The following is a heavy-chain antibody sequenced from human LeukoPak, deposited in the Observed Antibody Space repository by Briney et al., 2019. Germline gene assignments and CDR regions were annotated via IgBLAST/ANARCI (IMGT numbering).Heavy chain of an antibody. CDR3: ARDRNTDFWSGYYTNYFDY. D-gene: IGHD3-3*01. CDR2: IKQDGSEK. CDR1: RFTFSSYW. V-gene: IGHV3-7*01. J-gene: IGHJ4*02. Sequence: GGSLRLSCAASRFTFSSYWMSWVRQAPGKGLEWVANIKQDGSEKYYVDSVKGRFTISRDNAKNSLYLQMNSLRAEDTAVYYCARDRNTDFWSGYYTNYFDYWGQGTLVTVSS.